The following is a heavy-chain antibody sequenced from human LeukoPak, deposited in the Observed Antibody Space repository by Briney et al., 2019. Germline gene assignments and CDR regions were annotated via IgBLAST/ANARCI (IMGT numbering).Heavy chain of an antibody. J-gene: IGHJ4*02. Sequence: SETLSLTCTVSDGSISRYYWSWIRQPPGKGLEWIGYIYYSGSTNYNPSLKSRVTISVDTSKNQFSLKLSSVTAADTAVYYCARGDHFDWLPYFDYWGQGTLVTVSS. CDR3: ARGDHFDWLPYFDY. CDR2: IYYSGST. CDR1: DGSISRYY. D-gene: IGHD3-9*01. V-gene: IGHV4-59*01.